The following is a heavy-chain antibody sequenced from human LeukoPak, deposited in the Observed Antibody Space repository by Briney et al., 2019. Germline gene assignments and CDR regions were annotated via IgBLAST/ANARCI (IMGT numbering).Heavy chain of an antibody. D-gene: IGHD5-12*01. Sequence: QPSETLSLTCAVYGGSFSGYYWSWIRQPPGKGLEWIGEINHSGSTNYNPSLKSRVTISVDTSKNQFSLKLSSVTAADTAVYYCARDRRGGGFRPYGMDVWGQGTTVTVSS. CDR2: INHSGST. CDR1: GGSFSGYY. J-gene: IGHJ6*02. CDR3: ARDRRGGGFRPYGMDV. V-gene: IGHV4-34*01.